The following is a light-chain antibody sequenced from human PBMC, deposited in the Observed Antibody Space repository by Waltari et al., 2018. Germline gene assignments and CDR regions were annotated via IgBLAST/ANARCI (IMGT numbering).Light chain of an antibody. CDR1: TSNIGTIY. CDR3: GTWDSSLSAVV. V-gene: IGLV1-51*01. J-gene: IGLJ2*01. Sequence: QSVLTQPPSGSAAPGQKVPISSSGSTSNIGTIYVSWYQQLPGTAPKLLIYDNNKRPSGIPDRFSGSKSGTSATLGITGLQTGDEADYYCGTWDSSLSAVVFGGGTKLTVL. CDR2: DNN.